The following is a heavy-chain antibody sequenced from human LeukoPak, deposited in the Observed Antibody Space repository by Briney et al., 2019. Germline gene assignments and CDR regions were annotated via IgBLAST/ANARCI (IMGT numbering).Heavy chain of an antibody. CDR2: IYDSGST. CDR3: ARHGTSGIYRRPFDI. D-gene: IGHD1-26*01. Sequence: SETLSLTCTVPGGSMSSYYWSWIRQHPGKGLEWIGYIYDSGSTNYNPSLKSRVTISVDTSNNQFSLKLNSVTAADTAVYYCARHGTSGIYRRPFDIWGQGTMVTVSS. V-gene: IGHV4-59*08. J-gene: IGHJ3*02. CDR1: GGSMSSYY.